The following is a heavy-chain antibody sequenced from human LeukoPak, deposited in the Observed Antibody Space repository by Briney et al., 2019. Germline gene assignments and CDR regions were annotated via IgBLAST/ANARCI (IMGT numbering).Heavy chain of an antibody. V-gene: IGHV3-23*01. Sequence: SGGSLRLSCAASGFTFSSYAMSWVRQAPGKGLEWVSAISGSGGSTYYADSVKGRFTISRDNSKNTLYLQMNSLRAEDTAVYYCAKGPSRYRSSTSCYRYFDYWGQGTLVTVSS. CDR2: ISGSGGST. CDR1: GFTFSSYA. J-gene: IGHJ4*02. CDR3: AKGPSRYRSSTSCYRYFDY. D-gene: IGHD2-2*02.